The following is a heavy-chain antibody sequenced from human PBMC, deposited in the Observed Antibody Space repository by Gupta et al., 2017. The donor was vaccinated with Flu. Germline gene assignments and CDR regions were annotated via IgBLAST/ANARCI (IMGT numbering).Heavy chain of an antibody. D-gene: IGHD3-3*01. J-gene: IGHJ4*02. CDR2: IHPSGST. V-gene: IGHV4-34*01. Sequence: SWIRQPPGKGLEWIGEIHPSGSTNYNPSLKTRVTISVDKSKNQFSLRVSSVTAADMAMYYCARGDDSAKVKYWGQGTLVTVSS. CDR3: ARGDDSAKVKY.